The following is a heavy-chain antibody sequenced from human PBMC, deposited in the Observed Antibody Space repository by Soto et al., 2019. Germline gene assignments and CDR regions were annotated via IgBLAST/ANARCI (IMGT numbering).Heavy chain of an antibody. V-gene: IGHV4-34*01. CDR2: INHSGST. CDR1: GGSFSGYS. CDR3: ARAPQIVAMGRPFDY. Sequence: PSETLSLTCAVYGGSFSGYSWNWIRQPPGKGLEWIGEINHSGSTNCNPSLKSRVTISLDTSKNQFSLRLTSLTAADTAVYFCARAPQIVAMGRPFDYWGQGILVTVSS. J-gene: IGHJ4*02. D-gene: IGHD5-12*01.